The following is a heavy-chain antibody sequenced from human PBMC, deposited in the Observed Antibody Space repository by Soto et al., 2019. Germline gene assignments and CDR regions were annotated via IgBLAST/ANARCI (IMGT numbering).Heavy chain of an antibody. V-gene: IGHV3-30*18. D-gene: IGHD5-12*01. CDR1: GFTFSSYG. Sequence: QVQLVESGGGVVQPGRSLRLSCAASGFTFSSYGMHWVRQAPGKGLEWVAVISYDGSNKYYADSVKGRFTISRDNSKNTLYLQMNSLRAEDTAVYYCAKDRRRWLQGLGGTCFDYWGQGTLVTVSS. J-gene: IGHJ4*02. CDR2: ISYDGSNK. CDR3: AKDRRRWLQGLGGTCFDY.